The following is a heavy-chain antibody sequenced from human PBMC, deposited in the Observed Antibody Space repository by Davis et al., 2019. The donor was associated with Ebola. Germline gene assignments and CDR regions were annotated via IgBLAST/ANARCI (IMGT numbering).Heavy chain of an antibody. CDR3: ATGQRLLWFGESTNGGMDV. J-gene: IGHJ6*04. Sequence: MPGGSLRLSCAVYGGSFSGYYWSWIRQPPGKGLDWIGEINHSGSTNYIPSLKSRVTISVDTSKHQYSLKLSSVTAADTAVYYCATGQRLLWFGESTNGGMDVWGKGTTVTVSS. D-gene: IGHD3-10*01. CDR1: GGSFSGYY. V-gene: IGHV4-34*01. CDR2: INHSGST.